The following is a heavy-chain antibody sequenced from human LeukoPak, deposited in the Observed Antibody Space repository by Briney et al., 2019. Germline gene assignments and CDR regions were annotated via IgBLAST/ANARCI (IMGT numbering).Heavy chain of an antibody. D-gene: IGHD3-10*01. J-gene: IGHJ4*02. CDR2: IRSTANGYAT. CDR3: TGNYYGSGSYADFDY. V-gene: IGHV3-73*01. CDR1: GFTFDDYA. Sequence: GRSLRLSCAASGFTFDDYAMHWVRQASGKGLEWVGRIRSTANGYATAYAASVKGRFTTSRDDSKNTAYLQMDSLKTEDTAVYYCTGNYYGSGSYADFDYWGQGTLVTVSS.